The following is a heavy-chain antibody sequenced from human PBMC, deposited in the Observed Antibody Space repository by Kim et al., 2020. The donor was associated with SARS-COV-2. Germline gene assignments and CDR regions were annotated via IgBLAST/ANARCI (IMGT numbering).Heavy chain of an antibody. CDR2: IYHSGST. V-gene: IGHV4-30-2*01. J-gene: IGHJ4*02. CDR3: ARGVVVPAAIGGVAFDY. Sequence: SETLSLTCAVSGGSISSGGYSWSWIRQPPGKGLEWIGYIYHSGSTYYNPSLKSRVTISVDRSKNQFSLKLSSVTAADTAVYYCARGVVVPAAIGGVAFDYWGQGTLVTVSS. D-gene: IGHD2-2*01. CDR1: GGSISSGGYS.